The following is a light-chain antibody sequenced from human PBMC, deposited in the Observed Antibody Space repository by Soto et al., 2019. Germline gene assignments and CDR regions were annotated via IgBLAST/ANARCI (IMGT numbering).Light chain of an antibody. Sequence: DIQMTQSPSSLSAAVGDRVTITCRASQNINTYLNWYQQKPGKAPKLLIFDAASLQSGVPSRFSGSGSRTDITLTITSLQAEDFATYCCQHTSSAPFTFGPGTKVDIK. CDR2: DAA. J-gene: IGKJ3*01. CDR3: QHTSSAPFT. V-gene: IGKV1-39*01. CDR1: QNINTY.